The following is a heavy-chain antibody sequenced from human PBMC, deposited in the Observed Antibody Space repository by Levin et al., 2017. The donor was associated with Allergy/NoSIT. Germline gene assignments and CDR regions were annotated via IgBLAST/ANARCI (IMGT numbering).Heavy chain of an antibody. CDR3: ARSGGHVWGSYRPLLD. Sequence: SETLSLTCAVSGGSISSSNWWSWVRQPPGKGLEWIGEIYHSGSTNYNPSLKSRVTISVDKSKNQFSLKLSSVTAADTAVYYCARSGGHVWGSYRPLLDWGQGTLVTVSS. J-gene: IGHJ4*02. V-gene: IGHV4-4*02. D-gene: IGHD3-16*02. CDR2: IYHSGST. CDR1: GGSISSSNW.